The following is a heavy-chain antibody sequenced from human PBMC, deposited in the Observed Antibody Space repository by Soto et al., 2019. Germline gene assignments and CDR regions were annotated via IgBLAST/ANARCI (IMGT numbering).Heavy chain of an antibody. V-gene: IGHV3-33*01. CDR1: GFTFSNHG. CDR2: IWYDGSEK. CDR3: ARWSNNKVVDP. D-gene: IGHD1-1*01. Sequence: QVQLVESGGGVVQPGRSLRLSCEGSGFTFSNHGTHWIRQSPGKGLEWLAVIWYDGSEKYYADSVKGRFTISRDNSKNTLYLQMNSLKVEDTAIYYCARWSNNKVVDPWGQGTVVTVS. J-gene: IGHJ5*02.